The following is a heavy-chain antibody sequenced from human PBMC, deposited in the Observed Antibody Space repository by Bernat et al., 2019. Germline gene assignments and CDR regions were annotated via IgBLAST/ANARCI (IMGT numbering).Heavy chain of an antibody. Sequence: EVQLVESGGGLVQPGGFLRLSCAASGFTFSNYWMSWVRQAPGKGLEWVANIKKDGSEKYYVDSVMGRITISRDNAKNSLYLQMNSLRAEDTAVYYCTRDLDIVRVFVGYDAFDIWGQGTMVSVS. D-gene: IGHD2/OR15-2a*01. J-gene: IGHJ3*02. CDR3: TRDLDIVRVFVGYDAFDI. V-gene: IGHV3-7*01. CDR2: IKKDGSEK. CDR1: GFTFSNYW.